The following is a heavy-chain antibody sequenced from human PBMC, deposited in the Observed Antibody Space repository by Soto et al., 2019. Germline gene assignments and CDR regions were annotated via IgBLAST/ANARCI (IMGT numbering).Heavy chain of an antibody. V-gene: IGHV3-11*01. CDR1: GFTFRDYF. D-gene: IGHD7-27*01. CDR3: ATEDWGAFDS. Sequence: QVQLVESAGGLVKPGGSLRLSCAASGFTFRDYFMSWIRQAPGKGLERVSWIGRSCSNINYAESVKGRFTVSRDNAKNSLYLQMNRLRAADTAMYYCATEDWGAFDSWGQGTVVTVSS. J-gene: IGHJ3*02. CDR2: IGRSCSNI.